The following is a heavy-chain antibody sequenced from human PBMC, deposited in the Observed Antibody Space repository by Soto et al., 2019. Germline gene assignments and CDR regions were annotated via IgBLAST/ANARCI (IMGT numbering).Heavy chain of an antibody. Sequence: EVHLVESGGGLVQPGGSLRLSCAASGFTFRDYEMNWVRQSPGKGLEWISYITAGGTPIYYADSVKGRFTISRDDAKNSLYLQMSSLRVDDTAVYYCARYSYYDYVWGSPGGVWGQGTTVTVSS. CDR3: ARYSYYDYVWGSPGGV. D-gene: IGHD3-16*01. CDR1: GFTFRDYE. CDR2: ITAGGTPI. V-gene: IGHV3-48*03. J-gene: IGHJ6*02.